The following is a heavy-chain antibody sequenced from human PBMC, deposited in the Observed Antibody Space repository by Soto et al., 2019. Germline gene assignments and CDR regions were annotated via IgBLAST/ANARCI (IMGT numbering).Heavy chain of an antibody. D-gene: IGHD6-13*01. CDR1: GFTFGDYA. V-gene: IGHV3-49*04. Sequence: GGSLRLSCTASGFTFGDYAMSWVRQAPGKGLEWVGFIRRKGYGGTTEYAASVKGRFTISRDDSKSIAYLQMNSLKTEDTAVYDCSRDRPRKWIAAARFDYWGQGTLVTVSS. J-gene: IGHJ4*02. CDR3: SRDRPRKWIAAARFDY. CDR2: IRRKGYGGTT.